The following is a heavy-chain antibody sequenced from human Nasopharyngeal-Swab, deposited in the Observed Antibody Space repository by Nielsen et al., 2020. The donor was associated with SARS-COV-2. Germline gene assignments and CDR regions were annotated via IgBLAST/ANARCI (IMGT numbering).Heavy chain of an antibody. V-gene: IGHV3-48*02. CDR3: ARLRYYSSDY. CDR2: ISSSSRTI. Sequence: LSLTCAASEFTFNTYDMNWVRRAPGRGLEWLSYISSSSRTIYYADSVKGRFTISRDNAKNSLYLQMNTLRDEDTAVYYCARLRYYSSDYWGQGTLVTVSS. D-gene: IGHD1-26*01. CDR1: EFTFNTYD. J-gene: IGHJ4*02.